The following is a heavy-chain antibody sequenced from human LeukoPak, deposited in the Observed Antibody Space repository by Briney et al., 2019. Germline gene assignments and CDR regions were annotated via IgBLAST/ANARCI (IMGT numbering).Heavy chain of an antibody. CDR1: GFTFSSYS. J-gene: IGHJ4*02. Sequence: GGSLRLSCAASGFTFSSYSMNWVRQAPGKGLEWVSSISSSSSYIYYADSVKGRFTISRDNAKNSLYLQMNSLRAEDTAVYYCARDPTTDSGWFVYWGQGTLVTVSS. V-gene: IGHV3-21*01. D-gene: IGHD6-19*01. CDR2: ISSSSSYI. CDR3: ARDPTTDSGWFVY.